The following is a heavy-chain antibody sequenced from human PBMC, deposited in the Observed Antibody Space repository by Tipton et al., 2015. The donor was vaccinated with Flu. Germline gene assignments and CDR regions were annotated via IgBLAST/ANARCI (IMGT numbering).Heavy chain of an antibody. CDR1: GGSFSGYY. CDR2: INHSGST. Sequence: TLSLTCAVYGGSFSGYYWSWIRQPPGKGLEWIGEINHSGSTNYNPSLKSRVTISVDTSKNQFSLKLSSVTAADTAVYYCARGLGILRPLYYYYYMDVWGKGTTVTVSS. J-gene: IGHJ6*03. V-gene: IGHV4-34*01. CDR3: ARGLGILRPLYYYYYMDV. D-gene: IGHD3-3*01.